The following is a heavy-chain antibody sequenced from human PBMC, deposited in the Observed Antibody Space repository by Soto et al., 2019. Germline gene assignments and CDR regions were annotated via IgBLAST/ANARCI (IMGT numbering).Heavy chain of an antibody. V-gene: IGHV1-18*01. J-gene: IGHJ5*02. CDR2: ISAYNGNT. D-gene: IGHD6-19*01. CDR1: GYTFTSYG. Sequence: GSVKVSCKASGYTFTSYGISWVRQAPGQGLEWMGWISAYNGNTNYAQKLQGRVTMTTDTSTSTAYMELRSLRSDDTAVYYCARGDSSGRSANWFDPWGQGTLVTVSS. CDR3: ARGDSSGRSANWFDP.